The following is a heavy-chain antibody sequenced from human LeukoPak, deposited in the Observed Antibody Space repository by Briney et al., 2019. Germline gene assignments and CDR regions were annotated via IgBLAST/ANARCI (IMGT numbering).Heavy chain of an antibody. CDR1: GNYW. J-gene: IGHJ4*02. CDR3: VSFYETY. V-gene: IGHV3-74*01. CDR2: INSDGSWT. Sequence: GGSLRLSCAASGNYWMHWARQVPGKGLVWVSHINSDGSWTSYADSVKGRFTISKDNAKNTVYLQMNSLRAEDTAVYYCVSFYETYWGRGTLVTVSS. D-gene: IGHD2/OR15-2a*01.